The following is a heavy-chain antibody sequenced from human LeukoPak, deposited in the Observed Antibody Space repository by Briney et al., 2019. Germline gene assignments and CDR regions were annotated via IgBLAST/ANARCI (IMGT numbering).Heavy chain of an antibody. Sequence: ASVKVSCKASGGTFSSYAISWVRQAPGQGLEWMGGIIPIFGTANYAQKFQGRVTITADKSTSTAYMELSSLRSDDTAVYYCARGFPPRRNYDSSGYYSYYFDHWGQGTLVTVSS. J-gene: IGHJ4*02. D-gene: IGHD3-22*01. V-gene: IGHV1-69*06. CDR1: GGTFSSYA. CDR3: ARGFPPRRNYDSSGYYSYYFDH. CDR2: IIPIFGTA.